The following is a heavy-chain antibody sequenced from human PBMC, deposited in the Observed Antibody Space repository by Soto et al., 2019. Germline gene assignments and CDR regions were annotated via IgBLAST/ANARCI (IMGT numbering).Heavy chain of an antibody. V-gene: IGHV3-21*01. CDR3: SSDSCNPATSATRN. Sequence: GGSLRLSCAASGFTFSSYSMNWVRQAPGRGLEWVSSISSSSSYIYYADSVKGRFTISRDNAKNSLYLQMNSLRADDTAVYYCSSDSCNPATSATRNWAQETLVPVSA. CDR2: ISSSSSYI. D-gene: IGHD2-15*01. J-gene: IGHJ4*02. CDR1: GFTFSSYS.